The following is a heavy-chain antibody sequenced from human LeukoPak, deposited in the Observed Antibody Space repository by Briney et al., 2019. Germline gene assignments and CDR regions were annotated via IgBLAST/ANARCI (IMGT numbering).Heavy chain of an antibody. Sequence: ASVKVSCKASGYTFTSYGISWVRQAPGQGLEWMGWISAYNGNTNYAQKLQGRVTMTTDTSTSTAYMELRSLRSDDTAVYYCARANPCIGGSCASDYWGQGTLVTVSS. CDR2: ISAYNGNT. J-gene: IGHJ4*02. CDR3: ARANPCIGGSCASDY. CDR1: GYTFTSYG. V-gene: IGHV1-18*01. D-gene: IGHD2-15*01.